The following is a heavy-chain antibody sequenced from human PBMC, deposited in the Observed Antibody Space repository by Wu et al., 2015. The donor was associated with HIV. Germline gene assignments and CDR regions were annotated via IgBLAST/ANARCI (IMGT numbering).Heavy chain of an antibody. CDR1: GYTFTGYY. V-gene: IGHV1-2*02. CDR3: ARGGYCPQSGSYYCAFDI. CDR2: INPNSGGT. Sequence: QVQLVQSGAEVKKPGASVKVSYKASGYTFTGYYIHWVRQAPGQGLEWMGWINPNSGGTNYAQKFQGRVTMTRDTSISTAYMELSRLRSDDTAVYYCARGGYCPQSGSYYCAFDIWGQGTMVTVSS. D-gene: IGHD1-26*01. J-gene: IGHJ3*02.